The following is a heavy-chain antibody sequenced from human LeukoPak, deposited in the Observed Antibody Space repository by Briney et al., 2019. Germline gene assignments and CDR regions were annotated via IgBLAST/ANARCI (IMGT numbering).Heavy chain of an antibody. CDR2: IKQDGSEK. CDR3: ARLREITFGGVIGIDY. D-gene: IGHD3-16*02. Sequence: GGSLRLSCAASGFTFNNYWMSWVRQAPGKGLEWVANIKQDGSEKYYVDSVKGRFTISRDNAKNSLYLQMNSLRAEDTAVYYCARLREITFGGVIGIDYWGQGTLVTVSS. J-gene: IGHJ4*02. CDR1: GFTFNNYW. V-gene: IGHV3-7*01.